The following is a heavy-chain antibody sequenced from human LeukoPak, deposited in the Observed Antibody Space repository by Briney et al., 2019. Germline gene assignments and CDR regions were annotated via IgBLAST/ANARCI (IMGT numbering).Heavy chain of an antibody. J-gene: IGHJ4*02. V-gene: IGHV3-48*02. Sequence: GGSLRLSCASSGFPLSSYSMNWVRQAPGKGLELVSYISISRSTKYYPDPVKGRFTISRDNAKNSLYLQMNSLRDEDTAGYYCARAPDTMIVVVSPYYFDYWGQGTLVSVSS. D-gene: IGHD3-22*01. CDR1: GFPLSSYS. CDR2: ISISRSTK. CDR3: ARAPDTMIVVVSPYYFDY.